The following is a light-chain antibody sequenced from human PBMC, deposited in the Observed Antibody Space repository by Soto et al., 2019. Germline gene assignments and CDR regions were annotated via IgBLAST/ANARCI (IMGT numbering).Light chain of an antibody. Sequence: QSALTQPASVSRSPGQSITISCTGTSSDVGAYKSVAWYQHNPGKAPKLMIYDVSNRPSGVSSRFSGSKSGNTASLSISGLQAEDESDYYCSSYTSSSTLVFGTGTKLTVL. V-gene: IGLV2-14*01. CDR2: DVS. CDR1: SSDVGAYKS. J-gene: IGLJ1*01. CDR3: SSYTSSSTLV.